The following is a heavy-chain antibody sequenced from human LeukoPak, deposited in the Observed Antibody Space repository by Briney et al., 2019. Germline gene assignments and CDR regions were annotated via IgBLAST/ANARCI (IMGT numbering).Heavy chain of an antibody. CDR1: GDSSSFYY. Sequence: RASETLSLTCSVSGDSSSFYYWSWLRQTPGKGLEWIGLIDSSGSTNYNPSLKSRLTMSVDTSNSHFSLKLSSVTAADTAVYYCARGPCSGGSCYYYYYGMDVWGQGTTVTVSS. V-gene: IGHV4-59*01. CDR2: IDSSGST. J-gene: IGHJ6*02. D-gene: IGHD2-15*01. CDR3: ARGPCSGGSCYYYYYGMDV.